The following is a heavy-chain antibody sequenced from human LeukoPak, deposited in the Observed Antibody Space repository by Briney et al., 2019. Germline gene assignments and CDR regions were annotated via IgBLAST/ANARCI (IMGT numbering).Heavy chain of an antibody. CDR3: ARGKGGLLWFGELFPFFDY. J-gene: IGHJ4*02. CDR1: GGSFRGYY. V-gene: IGHV4-34*01. Sequence: PSETLSLTCAVYGGSFRGYYWSWIRQPPGKGLEWIGEINHSGSTNYNPSLKSRVTISVDTPKNQFSLKLSSVTAADTAVYYCARGKGGLLWFGELFPFFDYWGQGTLVTVSS. CDR2: INHSGST. D-gene: IGHD3-10*01.